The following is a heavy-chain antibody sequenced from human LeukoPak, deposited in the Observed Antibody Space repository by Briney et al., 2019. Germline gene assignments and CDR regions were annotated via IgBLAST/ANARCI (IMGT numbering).Heavy chain of an antibody. V-gene: IGHV4-59*01. D-gene: IGHD2-2*01. CDR2: IYYSGST. CDR1: GGSISSYY. J-gene: IGHJ6*03. CDR3: ARVRGYCSSTSCLGGYYYYYMDV. Sequence: SETLSLTCTVSGGSISSYYWSWIRQPPGKGLEWIGYIYYSGSTNYNPSLKSRVTISVDTSKNQFSLKLSSVTAADTAVYYCARVRGYCSSTSCLGGYYYYYMDVWGKGTTVTVSS.